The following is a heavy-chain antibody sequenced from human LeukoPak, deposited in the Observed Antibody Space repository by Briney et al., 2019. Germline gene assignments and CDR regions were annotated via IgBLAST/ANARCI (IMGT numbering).Heavy chain of an antibody. CDR1: GFAFSSYG. CDR3: AKSLWFGARDWFDP. V-gene: IGHV3-30*02. J-gene: IGHJ5*02. Sequence: GGSLRLSCAASGFAFSSYGMHWVRQAPGKGLEWVAYIHYDSTTEDYADSVKGRFTISRDNSKNTLYLQMNSLRAEDTAVYYCAKSLWFGARDWFDPWGQGTLVTVSS. D-gene: IGHD3-10*01. CDR2: IHYDSTTE.